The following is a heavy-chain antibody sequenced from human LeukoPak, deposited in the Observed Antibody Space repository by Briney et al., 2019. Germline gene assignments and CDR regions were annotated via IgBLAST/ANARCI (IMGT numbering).Heavy chain of an antibody. CDR2: IIPIFGTP. D-gene: IGHD2-2*01. V-gene: IGHV1-69*13. Sequence: SVKVSCKASGGTFSSYTINWVRQAPGQGLEWMGGIIPIFGTPKYAQKFQGRVTIAADESTSTAYMELSSLRSEDTAVYYCASAAIDREYFQHWGQGTLVTVSS. CDR1: GGTFSSYT. CDR3: ASAAIDREYFQH. J-gene: IGHJ1*01.